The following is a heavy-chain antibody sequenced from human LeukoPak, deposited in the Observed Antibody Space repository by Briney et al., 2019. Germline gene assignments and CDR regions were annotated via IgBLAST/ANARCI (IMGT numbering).Heavy chain of an antibody. CDR2: INAGNGNT. V-gene: IGHV1-3*01. Sequence: ASVKVSCKASGYTFTSYAMHWVRQAPGQRLEWMGWINAGNGNTKYSQKFQGRVTITRDTSASTAYMELSSLRSEDTAVYYCAGNPYCSGGSCYYFGPDYWGQGTLVTVSS. CDR1: GYTFTSYA. J-gene: IGHJ4*02. CDR3: AGNPYCSGGSCYYFGPDY. D-gene: IGHD2-15*01.